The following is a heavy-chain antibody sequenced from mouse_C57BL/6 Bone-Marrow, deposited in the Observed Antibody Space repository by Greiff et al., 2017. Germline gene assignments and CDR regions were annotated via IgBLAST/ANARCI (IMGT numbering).Heavy chain of an antibody. CDR2: IHPSDSDT. D-gene: IGHD2-12*01. J-gene: IGHJ4*01. V-gene: IGHV1-74*01. Sequence: VQLQQPGAELVKPGASVKVSCKASGYTFTSYWMHWVKQRPGQGLEWIGRIHPSDSDTKYHQKFKGKATLSVATSSSSAYMQLSRLTSEDSEVYYVAISYYTPPYAMDYGGQGTAVTVSS. CDR1: GYTFTSYW. CDR3: AISYYTPPYAMDY.